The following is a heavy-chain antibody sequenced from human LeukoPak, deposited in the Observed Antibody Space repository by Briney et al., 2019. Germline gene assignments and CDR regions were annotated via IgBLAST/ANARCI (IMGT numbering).Heavy chain of an antibody. CDR1: GFTFSSYS. D-gene: IGHD5-24*01. CDR3: ARREMATQGPDYFQH. Sequence: NRGGSIRPSCAASGFTFSSYSMNWVRQAPGKGLEWVSYISSSSSTIYYADSVGRRFTISRDNAKNSLYLQMNSLRAEDTAVYYCARREMATQGPDYFQHWGQGTLVTVSS. J-gene: IGHJ1*01. CDR2: ISSSSSTI. V-gene: IGHV3-48*01.